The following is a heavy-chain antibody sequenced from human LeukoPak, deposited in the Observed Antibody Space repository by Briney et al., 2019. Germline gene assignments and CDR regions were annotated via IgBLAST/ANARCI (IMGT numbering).Heavy chain of an antibody. CDR2: ISWNSGSI. CDR3: AGHRPWFDP. J-gene: IGHJ5*02. V-gene: IGHV3-9*01. Sequence: PGGSLRLSCAASGFTFDDYAMHWVRQAPGKGLEWVSGISWNSGSIGYADSVKGRFTISRDNAKNSLYLQMNSLRAEDTAVYYCAGHRPWFDPWGQGTLVTVSS. CDR1: GFTFDDYA.